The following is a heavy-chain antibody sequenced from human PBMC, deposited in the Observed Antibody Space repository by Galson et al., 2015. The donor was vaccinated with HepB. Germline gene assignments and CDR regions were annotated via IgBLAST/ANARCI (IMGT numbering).Heavy chain of an antibody. Sequence: SLRLSCAASGFTFSSYSMNWVRQAPGKGLEWVSSISSSSSYIYYADSVKGRFTISRDNAKNSLYLQMNSLRAEDTAVYYCASTPHSGYDARGVNYYYGMDVWGQGTTVTVSS. D-gene: IGHD5-12*01. V-gene: IGHV3-21*01. CDR1: GFTFSSYS. CDR2: ISSSSSYI. CDR3: ASTPHSGYDARGVNYYYGMDV. J-gene: IGHJ6*02.